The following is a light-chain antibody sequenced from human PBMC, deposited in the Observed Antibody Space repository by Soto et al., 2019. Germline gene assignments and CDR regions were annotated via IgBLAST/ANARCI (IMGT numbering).Light chain of an antibody. Sequence: DIAMTQSPDSLVVSLGERATINCKSGRTVLSTADNQNFLAWYQQRPGQPPKLLIYDASTRAPGVPDRFTGSGSATEFTLTVAGLQPEDVAVYYCHQYYGSPYSFGQGTRLEI. V-gene: IGKV4-1*01. CDR2: DAS. CDR3: HQYYGSPYS. CDR1: RTVLSTADNQNF. J-gene: IGKJ2*01.